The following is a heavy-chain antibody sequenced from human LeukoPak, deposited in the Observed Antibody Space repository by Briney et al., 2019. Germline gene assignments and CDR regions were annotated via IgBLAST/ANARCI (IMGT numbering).Heavy chain of an antibody. CDR3: ARDRDELVPDY. D-gene: IGHD3-9*01. J-gene: IGHJ4*02. V-gene: IGHV3-30*03. Sequence: GGSLRLSCAASGFTFSSYGMHWARQAPGKGLEWVAVISYDGSNKYYADSVKGRFTISRDNSKNTLYLQMNSLRAEDTAVYYCARDRDELVPDYWGQGTLVTVSS. CDR1: GFTFSSYG. CDR2: ISYDGSNK.